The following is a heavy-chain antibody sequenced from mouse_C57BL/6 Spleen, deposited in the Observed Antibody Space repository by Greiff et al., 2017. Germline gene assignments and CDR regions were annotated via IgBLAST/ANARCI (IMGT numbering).Heavy chain of an antibody. Sequence: GGGLVQPKGSLKLSCAASGFSFNTYAMNWVRQAPGKGLEWVARIRSKSNNYATYYADSVKDRFTISRDDSESMLYLQMNTLKTEDTAMYSCVRSKGYYFDYWGQGTTLTVSS. CDR3: VRSKGYYFDY. J-gene: IGHJ2*01. CDR1: GFSFNTYA. V-gene: IGHV10-1*01. D-gene: IGHD2-5*01. CDR2: IRSKSNNYAT.